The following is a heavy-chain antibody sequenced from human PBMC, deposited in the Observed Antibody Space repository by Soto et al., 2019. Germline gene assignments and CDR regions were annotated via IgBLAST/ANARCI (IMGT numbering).Heavy chain of an antibody. CDR3: FRGGVTSRTFDY. V-gene: IGHV5-51*01. D-gene: IGHD3-16*01. Sequence: EFLKISFKAPGYILKHYWLAWVRQIPGQGLEWMGIIFPDDSDTRYSPSFQGHVTISVDKSISTAYVQWSSLKASDSAIYYCFRGGVTSRTFDYWGQGALVTVSS. J-gene: IGHJ4*02. CDR2: IFPDDSDT. CDR1: GYILKHYW.